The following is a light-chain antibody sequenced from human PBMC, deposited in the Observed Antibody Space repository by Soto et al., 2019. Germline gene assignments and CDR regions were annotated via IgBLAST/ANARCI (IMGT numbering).Light chain of an antibody. J-gene: IGKJ1*01. Sequence: EIVLTQSPGTLSLSPGERASLSCRASQSFTRTYLAWYQQKPGQTPRLLIYGASTRATGIPDRFSGSGSGTEFTLIISRLEPEDFAVYYCQQYGTSPGTFGQGTKVDIK. CDR3: QQYGTSPGT. CDR2: GAS. CDR1: QSFTRTY. V-gene: IGKV3-20*01.